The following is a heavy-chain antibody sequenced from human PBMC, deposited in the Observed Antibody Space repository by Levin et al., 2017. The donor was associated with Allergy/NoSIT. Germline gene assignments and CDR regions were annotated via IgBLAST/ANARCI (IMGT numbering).Heavy chain of an antibody. CDR3: AVTVTTLGGFDY. V-gene: IGHV1-69*06. D-gene: IGHD4-17*01. CDR1: GGTFSSYA. CDR2: IIPIFGTA. Sequence: SVKVSCKASGGTFSSYAISWVRQAPGQGLEWMGGIIPIFGTANYAQKFQGRVTITADKSTSTAYMELSSLRSEETAVYYCAVTVTTLGGFDYWGQGTLVTVSS. J-gene: IGHJ4*02.